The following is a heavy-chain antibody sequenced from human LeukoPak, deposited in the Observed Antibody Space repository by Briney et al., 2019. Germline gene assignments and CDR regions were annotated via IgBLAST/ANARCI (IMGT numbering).Heavy chain of an antibody. CDR1: GFTFSSYW. J-gene: IGHJ6*03. CDR2: IKQDGSEK. Sequence: GGSLPHSCAASGFTFSSYWMSWVRQAPGKGLEWVANIKQDGSEKYYVDSVKGRFTISRDNAKNSLYLQMNSLRAEDTAVYYCARAEYGDYGAGYYYMDVWGKGTADTVSS. D-gene: IGHD4-17*01. V-gene: IGHV3-7*01. CDR3: ARAEYGDYGAGYYYMDV.